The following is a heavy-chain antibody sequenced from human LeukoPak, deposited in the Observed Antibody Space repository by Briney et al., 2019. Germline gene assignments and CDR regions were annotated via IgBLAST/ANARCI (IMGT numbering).Heavy chain of an antibody. V-gene: IGHV3-21*01. J-gene: IGHJ4*02. Sequence: VGSLRLSCAASGFTFSSYSMNWVRQAPGKGLEWVSSISSSSSYIYYADSVKGRFTISRDNAKNSLYLQMNSLRAEDTAVYYCARGITIFGVVDTLDYWGQGTLVTVSS. CDR2: ISSSSSYI. D-gene: IGHD3-3*01. CDR3: ARGITIFGVVDTLDY. CDR1: GFTFSSYS.